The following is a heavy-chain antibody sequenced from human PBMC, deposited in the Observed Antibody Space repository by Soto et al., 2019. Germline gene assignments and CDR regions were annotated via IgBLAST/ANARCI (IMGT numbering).Heavy chain of an antibody. CDR3: AKNDCCETSCPLIDL. CDR1: EFSFSDYA. J-gene: IGHJ6*01. Sequence: EVQLSESGGGLVQPGASLRLSCAASEFSFSDYAMAWVRQAPGKGLEWVSAISRGGGSTSYADSVKGRFIISRDNSKSTVYLQMNILRGEATAGYYCAKNDCCETSCPLIDLWGQG. D-gene: IGHD3-3*01. CDR2: ISRGGGST. V-gene: IGHV3-23*01.